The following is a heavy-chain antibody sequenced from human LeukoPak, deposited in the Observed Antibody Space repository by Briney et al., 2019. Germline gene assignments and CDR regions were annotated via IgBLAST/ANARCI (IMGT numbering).Heavy chain of an antibody. CDR3: AKDPSEV. CDR2: IRYDGNNK. CDR1: GLTFSSYW. J-gene: IGHJ4*02. V-gene: IGHV3-30*02. Sequence: PGGSLRLSCAASGLTFSSYWMSWVRQAPGKGLEWVAFIRYDGNNKYYADSVKGRFTISRDDSKNTLYLHMDTLRAEDTAVYYCAKDPSEVWGQGTLVTVSS.